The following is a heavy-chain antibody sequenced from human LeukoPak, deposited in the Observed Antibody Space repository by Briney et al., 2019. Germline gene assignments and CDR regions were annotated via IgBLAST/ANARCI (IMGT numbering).Heavy chain of an antibody. D-gene: IGHD3-9*01. CDR3: AKGGYVLRYFDWPQAPYYFDY. CDR1: GFTVSSNY. Sequence: GGSLRLSCAASGFTVSSNYMSWVRQAPGKGLEWVSAISGSGGSTYYADSVKGRFTISRDNSKNTLYLQMNSLRAEDTAVYYCAKGGYVLRYFDWPQAPYYFDYWGQGTLVTVSS. CDR2: ISGSGGST. J-gene: IGHJ4*02. V-gene: IGHV3-23*01.